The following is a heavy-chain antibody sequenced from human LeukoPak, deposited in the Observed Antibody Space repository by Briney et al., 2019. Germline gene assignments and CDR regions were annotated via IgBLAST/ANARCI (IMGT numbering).Heavy chain of an antibody. CDR3: ARDSGWFRFDY. D-gene: IGHD6-13*01. Sequence: GGSLRLSCAASGFTFSSSWMTWVRQAPGKGLEWVANIKEDGSEKYYVDSVKGRFTISRDNAKSSLYLQMNSLRAEDTAMYYCARDSGWFRFDYWGQGTLVTVSS. CDR2: IKEDGSEK. CDR1: GFTFSSSW. V-gene: IGHV3-7*03. J-gene: IGHJ4*02.